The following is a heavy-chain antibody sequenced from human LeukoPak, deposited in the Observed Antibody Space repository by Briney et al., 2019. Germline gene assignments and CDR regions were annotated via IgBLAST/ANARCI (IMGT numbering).Heavy chain of an antibody. V-gene: IGHV4-61*02. J-gene: IGHJ3*01. CDR3: ARISSSNWYNERGAFDV. D-gene: IGHD6-13*01. Sequence: SETLSLTCTVSGGSISSGINYWNWIRQPAGKGLEWIGSMYTSGSANYNPSLKSRVTISVDTSKNQFSLKLRSVTAADTAVYYCARISSSNWYNERGAFDVWGQGTMVTVSS. CDR2: MYTSGSA. CDR1: GGSISSGINY.